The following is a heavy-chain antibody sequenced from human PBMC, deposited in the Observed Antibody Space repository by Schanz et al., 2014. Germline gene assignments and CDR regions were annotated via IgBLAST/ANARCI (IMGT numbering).Heavy chain of an antibody. J-gene: IGHJ6*02. CDR1: GFTVSSNH. Sequence: VQLVESGGGVVQPGRSLRLSCAVSGFTVSSNHMSWVRQAPGKGLEWVSSISHSGGSKYYADSVKGRFTISRDNSENTLYLQMNSLSADDTAVFYCAKGMGYCSGGTCYDYYYYGLDVWGQGTTVTVSS. CDR2: ISHSGGSK. V-gene: IGHV3-23*04. D-gene: IGHD2-15*01. CDR3: AKGMGYCSGGTCYDYYYYGLDV.